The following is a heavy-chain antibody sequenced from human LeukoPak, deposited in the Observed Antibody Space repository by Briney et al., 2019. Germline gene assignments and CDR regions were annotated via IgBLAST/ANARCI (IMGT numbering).Heavy chain of an antibody. Sequence: PGRSLRLSCAASGFTFDDYAMHWVRQAPEKGLEWVSGISWNSGSIGYADSVKGRFTISGDNAKNSLYLQMNSLRAEDTALYYCAKDAGYGDYSYYFDYWGQGTLVTVSS. V-gene: IGHV3-9*01. D-gene: IGHD4-17*01. CDR2: ISWNSGSI. CDR1: GFTFDDYA. CDR3: AKDAGYGDYSYYFDY. J-gene: IGHJ4*02.